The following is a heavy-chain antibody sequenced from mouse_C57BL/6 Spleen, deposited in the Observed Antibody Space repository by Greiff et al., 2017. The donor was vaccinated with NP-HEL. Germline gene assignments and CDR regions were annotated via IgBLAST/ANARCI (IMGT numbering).Heavy chain of an antibody. Sequence: EVKLVESGGGLVKPGGSLKLSCAASGFTFSSYAMSWVRQTPEKRLEWVATISDGGSYTYYPDNVKGRFTISRDNAKNNLYLQMSHLKSEDTAMYYCAREGHEDYFDYWGQGTTLTVSS. CDR2: ISDGGSYT. CDR1: GFTFSSYA. CDR3: AREGHEDYFDY. J-gene: IGHJ2*01. V-gene: IGHV5-4*01.